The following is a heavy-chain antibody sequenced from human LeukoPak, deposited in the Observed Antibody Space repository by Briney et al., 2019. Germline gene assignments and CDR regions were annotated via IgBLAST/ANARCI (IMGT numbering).Heavy chain of an antibody. J-gene: IGHJ6*03. CDR3: ARMRGGGIGYSNYMDV. V-gene: IGHV4-34*01. CDR2: IDHSGGT. D-gene: IGHD2-15*01. Sequence: SETLSLTCAVFGGSFSDYFWSWIRQPPGKGQEWIEEIDHSGGTNYNPSLKSRVTISVDTSKKQFSLKVTSVTAADAAVYYCARMRGGGIGYSNYMDVWGKGTTVIVSS. CDR1: GGSFSDYF.